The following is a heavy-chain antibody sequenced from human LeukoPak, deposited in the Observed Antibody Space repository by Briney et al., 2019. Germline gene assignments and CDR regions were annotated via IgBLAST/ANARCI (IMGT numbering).Heavy chain of an antibody. V-gene: IGHV1-2*02. J-gene: IGHJ6*02. CDR1: GYTLRDYY. CDR3: ARGIRIINRLEI. Sequence: ASVKDSSWSSGYTLRDYYIYWVRQAPGQGLEWLGWLNPHSGGTNYAQKFQGRVTLTSDTSISTAYMELSPLTSADTAIYDCARGIRIINRLEICGQGTTVIVSS. D-gene: IGHD3-16*01. CDR2: LNPHSGGT.